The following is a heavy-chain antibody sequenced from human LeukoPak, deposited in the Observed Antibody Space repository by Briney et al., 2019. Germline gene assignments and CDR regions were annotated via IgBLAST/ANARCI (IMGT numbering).Heavy chain of an antibody. CDR3: ARHVVGATVYYFDY. V-gene: IGHV4-39*01. J-gene: IGHJ4*02. CDR1: GGSISSGDYY. D-gene: IGHD1-26*01. Sequence: PSQTLSLTCTVSGGSISSGDYYWSWIRQSPGKGLEWIGSIYYSGSTYYNPSLKSRVTISVDTSKNQFSLKLSSVTAADTAVYYCARHVVGATVYYFDYWGQGTLVTVSS. CDR2: IYYSGST.